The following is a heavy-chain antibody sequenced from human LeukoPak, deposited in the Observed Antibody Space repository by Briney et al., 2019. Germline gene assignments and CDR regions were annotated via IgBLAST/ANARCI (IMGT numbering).Heavy chain of an antibody. CDR2: MYSSGST. CDR3: ARKGDDEGWFDP. J-gene: IGHJ5*02. V-gene: IGHV4-39*01. CDR1: GGSTTSSTYY. Sequence: SSETLSLTCTVSGGSTTSSTYYWGWIRQPPGGGLEWIGSMYSSGSTYPSLSFRSRLTISLDRSKNQFSLKLNFVTAADTAVYYCARKGDDEGWFDPWGPGTLVTVSS. D-gene: IGHD2-21*02.